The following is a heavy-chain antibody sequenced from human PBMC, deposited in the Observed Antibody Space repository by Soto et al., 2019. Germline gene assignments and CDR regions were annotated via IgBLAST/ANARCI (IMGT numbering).Heavy chain of an antibody. Sequence: SGPTLVNPTQTLTLTCTLSGISLSTSVVGLGWIRQTPGKALEWLALVYWNDDKHYSPSLKNRLTITKDTSKNQAILTMTNMDPVDTATYYCARGLATLPVFAFDIWGQGTVVTVSS. D-gene: IGHD1-1*01. J-gene: IGHJ3*02. CDR3: ARGLATLPVFAFDI. CDR2: VYWNDDK. V-gene: IGHV2-5*01. CDR1: GISLSTSVVG.